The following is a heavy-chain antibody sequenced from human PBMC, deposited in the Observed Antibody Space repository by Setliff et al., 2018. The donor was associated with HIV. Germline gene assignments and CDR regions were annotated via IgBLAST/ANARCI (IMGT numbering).Heavy chain of an antibody. CDR2: SYPSDGRT. CDR3: ARDQATGYEKVWFSWIDP. J-gene: IGHJ5*02. CDR1: GYTFTSYY. D-gene: IGHD5-12*01. V-gene: IGHV1-46*01. Sequence: GASVKVSCKASGYTFTSYYLHWLRQAPGQGLEWMGISYPSDGRTQYAQKFQGRVTMTRDTSTSTAYMELSSLRFEDTATYYCARDQATGYEKVWFSWIDPWGQGTLVTVSS.